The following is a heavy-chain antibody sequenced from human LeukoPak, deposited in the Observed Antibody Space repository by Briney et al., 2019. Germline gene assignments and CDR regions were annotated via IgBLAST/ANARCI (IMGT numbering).Heavy chain of an antibody. J-gene: IGHJ2*01. D-gene: IGHD5-24*01. V-gene: IGHV4-39*01. CDR2: IYYSGST. Sequence: SETLSLTCTVSGGSISSSRYYWGWIRQPPGKGLEWIGSIYYSGSTYYNPSLKSRVTISVDTYKNQFSLKLSSVTAADTAVYYCARHREGHFDLWGRGALVTVSS. CDR3: ARHREGHFDL. CDR1: GGSISSSRYY.